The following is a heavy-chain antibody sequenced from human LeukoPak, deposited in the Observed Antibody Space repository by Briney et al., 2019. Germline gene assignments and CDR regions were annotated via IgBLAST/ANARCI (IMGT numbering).Heavy chain of an antibody. V-gene: IGHV3-74*03. D-gene: IGHD7-27*01. Sequence: PGGSLRLSCTASGLTFTTYWMLWVRQAPGKGPMWVSRIHKETGETKYADSVRGRFTMSRDNSKWTVYLQMNNLRADDTGIYYCVRSNWDYMDVWGKGTTVTVSS. CDR3: VRSNWDYMDV. CDR1: GLTFTTYW. J-gene: IGHJ6*03. CDR2: IHKETGET.